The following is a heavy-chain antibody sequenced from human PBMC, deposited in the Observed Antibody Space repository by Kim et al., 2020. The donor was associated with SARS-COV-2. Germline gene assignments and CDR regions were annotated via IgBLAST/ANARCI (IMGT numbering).Heavy chain of an antibody. CDR3: AKTAAFGPYYFTS. D-gene: IGHD3-3*02. Sequence: DADAVKGRFTISRDNSASIVYLQMNDLTTEDTAMYYCAKTAAFGPYYFTSWGQGTLVAVSS. J-gene: IGHJ4*01. V-gene: IGHV3-23*01.